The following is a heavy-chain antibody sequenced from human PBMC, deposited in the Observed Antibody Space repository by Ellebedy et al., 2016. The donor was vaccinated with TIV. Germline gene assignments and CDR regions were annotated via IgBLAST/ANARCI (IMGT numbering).Heavy chain of an antibody. D-gene: IGHD2-8*02. CDR1: GVSVTSAGSQ. CDR3: ARMATGGSSYFLDF. Sequence: MPSETLSLTCSVTGVSVTSAGSQWTWIRQRPGKGLEWMGNISSSGSTNYNPSLQSRLAISVDSSRNRLFLTLTSVTVADTAMYYSARMATGGSSYFLDFWGQGDLVTVSS. CDR2: ISSSGST. J-gene: IGHJ4*02. V-gene: IGHV4-31*03.